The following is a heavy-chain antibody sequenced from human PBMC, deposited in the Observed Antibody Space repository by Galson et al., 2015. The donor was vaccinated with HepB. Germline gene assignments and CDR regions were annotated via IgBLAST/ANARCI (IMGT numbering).Heavy chain of an antibody. D-gene: IGHD3-3*01. Sequence: SLRLSCAASGFTVSSNYMSWVRQAPGKGLEWVSVIYSGGSTYYADSVKGRFTISRDNSKNTLYLQMNSLRAEDTAVYYCAREVRFLGGLDYWGQGTLVTVSS. CDR2: IYSGGST. J-gene: IGHJ4*02. CDR1: GFTVSSNY. CDR3: AREVRFLGGLDY. V-gene: IGHV3-53*01.